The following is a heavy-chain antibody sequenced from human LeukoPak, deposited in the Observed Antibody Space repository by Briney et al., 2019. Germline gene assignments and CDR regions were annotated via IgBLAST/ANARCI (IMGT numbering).Heavy chain of an antibody. CDR3: ARHSRGYDFPATYYYYYYMDV. CDR2: IYYSGST. V-gene: IGHV4-59*08. J-gene: IGHJ6*03. Sequence: TSETLSLTCTVSGGSISSYYWNWIRQPPGKGLEWIGYIYYSGSTNYNPSLKSRVTISVDTSKNQFSLKLSSVTAADTAVYYCARHSRGYDFPATYYYYYYMDVWGKGTTVTVSS. CDR1: GGSISSYY. D-gene: IGHD5-12*01.